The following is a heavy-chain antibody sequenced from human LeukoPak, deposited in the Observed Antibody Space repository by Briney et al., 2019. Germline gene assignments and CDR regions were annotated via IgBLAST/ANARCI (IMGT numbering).Heavy chain of an antibody. J-gene: IGHJ5*02. CDR3: ARGSSSSSWDLYNWFDP. V-gene: IGHV4-59*01. D-gene: IGHD6-13*01. CDR2: IYYSGST. Sequence: SETLSLTCTVSGGSISNYYWSWIRQPPGKGLEWIGYIYYSGSTNYNPSLKSRVTISVDTSKNQFSLKLSSVTAADTAVYYCARGSSSSSWDLYNWFDPWGQGTLVTVSS. CDR1: GGSISNYY.